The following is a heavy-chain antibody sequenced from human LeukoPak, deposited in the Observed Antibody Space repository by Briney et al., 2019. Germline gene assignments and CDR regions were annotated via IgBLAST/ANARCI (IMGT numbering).Heavy chain of an antibody. CDR1: GFTFSNAW. D-gene: IGHD6-13*01. CDR3: TTASSSWYSPWDYFDY. Sequence: GGSLRLSCAASGFTFSNAWMSWVRQAPGKGLEWVGRIKSKTDGGTTDYAAPVKGRFTISRDDSKNTLYLQMNSLKTEDTAVYYCTTASSSWYSPWDYFDYWGQGTLVTVSS. V-gene: IGHV3-15*01. J-gene: IGHJ4*02. CDR2: IKSKTDGGTT.